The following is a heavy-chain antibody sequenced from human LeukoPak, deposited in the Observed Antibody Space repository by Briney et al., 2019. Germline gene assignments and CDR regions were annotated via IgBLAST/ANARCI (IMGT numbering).Heavy chain of an antibody. CDR3: AKGKGSGYYLGYDY. CDR1: GFTFSSYG. CDR2: IRYDGSNK. Sequence: GGSLRLSCAASGFTFSSYGMHWVRQAPGKGLEWVAFIRYDGSNKYYADSVKGRFTISRDNSKNTLYLQMNSLRAEDTAVYYCAKGKGSGYYLGYDYWGQGTLVTVSS. J-gene: IGHJ4*02. V-gene: IGHV3-30*02. D-gene: IGHD3-22*01.